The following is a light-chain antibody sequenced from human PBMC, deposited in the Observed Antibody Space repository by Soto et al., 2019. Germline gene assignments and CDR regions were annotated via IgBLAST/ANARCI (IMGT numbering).Light chain of an antibody. J-gene: IGKJ4*01. CDR3: QRANDFPLA. V-gene: IGKV1-12*01. Sequence: EIQMTQSPSSVSSSVGDRVTSTCRASQDIYGLVAWYQQKPGRAPNLLIYAVSSLQRGFPSRFSGSGSGTDFTLTISSLQPEDFATYYCQRANDFPLAFGGGTKVEVK. CDR2: AVS. CDR1: QDIYGL.